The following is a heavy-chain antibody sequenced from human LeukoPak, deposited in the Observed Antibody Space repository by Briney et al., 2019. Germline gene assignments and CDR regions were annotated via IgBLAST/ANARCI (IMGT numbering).Heavy chain of an antibody. CDR1: GFTFSSYA. V-gene: IGHV3-23*01. CDR2: ISGSGGST. Sequence: PGGSLRLSCAASGFTFSSYAMSWVRQAPGKGLEWVSAISGSGGSTYYADSVKGRFAISRDNSKNTLYLQMNSLRAEGTAVYYCAKALGVNDWDFDYWGQGTLVTVSS. CDR3: AKALGVNDWDFDY. J-gene: IGHJ4*02. D-gene: IGHD2-21*01.